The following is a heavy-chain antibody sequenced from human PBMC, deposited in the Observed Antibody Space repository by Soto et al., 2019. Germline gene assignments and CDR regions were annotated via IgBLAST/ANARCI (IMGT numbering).Heavy chain of an antibody. CDR2: IYHSGST. Sequence: QLQLQESGSGLVKPSQTLSLTCAVSGGAISSGGYSWSWIRQPPGKGLEWIGYIYHSGSTYYNPSLTSRISISADRSKNQFSLKLSSVTAADTAVYYCARALITKVDYWGQGTQVTVSS. V-gene: IGHV4-30-2*01. CDR3: ARALITKVDY. D-gene: IGHD3-10*01. CDR1: GGAISSGGYS. J-gene: IGHJ4*02.